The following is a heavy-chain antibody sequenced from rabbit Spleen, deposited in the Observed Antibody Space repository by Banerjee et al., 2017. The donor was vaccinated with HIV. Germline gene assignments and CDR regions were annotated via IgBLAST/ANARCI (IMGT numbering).Heavy chain of an antibody. J-gene: IGHJ3*01. CDR1: GFSVSSDYY. CDR3: ARARVLGLGISRMDL. CDR2: IYAAKGST. D-gene: IGHD4-1*01. Sequence: QSLEESGGDLVTPGASLTLTCAASGFSVSSDYYICWVRQAPGEGRQWIGFIYAAKGSTDNARRVNGRFTLSSDTAQSTVDLKMPRLTAAETAPYFCARARVLGLGISRMDLGGPGTRGTVS. V-gene: IGHV1S40*01.